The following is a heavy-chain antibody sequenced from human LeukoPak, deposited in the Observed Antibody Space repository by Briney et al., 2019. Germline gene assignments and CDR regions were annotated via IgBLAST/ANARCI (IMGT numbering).Heavy chain of an antibody. Sequence: ASVKVSCEASRYTFTGYYMHWVRQAPGQGLEWMGWINPNSGGTNYAQKFQGRVTMTRGTSISTAYMELSRLRSDDTAVYYCARDGSGSPFDYWGQGTLVTVSS. V-gene: IGHV1-2*02. CDR2: INPNSGGT. D-gene: IGHD3-10*01. CDR3: ARDGSGSPFDY. J-gene: IGHJ4*02. CDR1: RYTFTGYY.